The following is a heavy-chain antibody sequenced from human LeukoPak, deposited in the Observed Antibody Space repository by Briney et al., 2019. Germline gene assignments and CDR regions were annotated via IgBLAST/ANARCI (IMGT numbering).Heavy chain of an antibody. CDR2: ISGSGGST. V-gene: IGHV3-23*01. D-gene: IGHD5-24*01. CDR3: AKAGRDGYNPVANP. J-gene: IGHJ5*02. Sequence: GGSLRLSCAASGFTFSSYAMSWVRQAPGKGLEWVSAISGSGGSTYYADSVKGRFTISRDNSKNTLYLRMNSLRAEDTAVYYCAKAGRDGYNPVANPWGQGTLVTVSS. CDR1: GFTFSSYA.